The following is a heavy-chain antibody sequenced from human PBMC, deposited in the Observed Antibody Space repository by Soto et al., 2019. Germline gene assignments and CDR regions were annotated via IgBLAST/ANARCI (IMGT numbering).Heavy chain of an antibody. CDR3: AREAAPAWLDYYYYGMDV. CDR2: IISIFGTA. CDR1: GGTFSSYA. J-gene: IGHJ6*02. Sequence: QVQLVQSGAAVKKPGSSVKVSCKASGGTFSSYAISWVRQAPGQGLEWMGGIISIFGTANYAQKFQGRVTITADESTSTAHMEGSSVRSEDTAVYYCAREAAPAWLDYYYYGMDVWGQGTTVTVSS. V-gene: IGHV1-69*01. D-gene: IGHD6-25*01.